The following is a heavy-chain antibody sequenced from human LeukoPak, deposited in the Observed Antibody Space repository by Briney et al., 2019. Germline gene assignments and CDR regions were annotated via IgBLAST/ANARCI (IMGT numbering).Heavy chain of an antibody. CDR3: ARAADTAYFDY. CDR1: GGSISSGGYY. CDR2: IYYSGST. V-gene: IGHV4-31*03. J-gene: IGHJ4*02. D-gene: IGHD2-21*02. Sequence: SETPSLTCTVSGGSISSGGYYWSWIRQHPGKGLEWIGYIYYSGSTYYNPSLKSRVTISVDTSKNQFSLKLSSVTAADTAVYYCARAADTAYFDYWGQGTLVTVSS.